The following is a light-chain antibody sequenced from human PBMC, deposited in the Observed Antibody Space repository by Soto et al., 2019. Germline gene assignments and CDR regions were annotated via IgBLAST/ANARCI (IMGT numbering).Light chain of an antibody. CDR1: QSVSSN. CDR2: GAS. V-gene: IGKV3-15*01. J-gene: IGKJ1*01. Sequence: EIVMTQSPATLSVSPGARATLSCRASQSVSSNLAWYQQKPGQAPRLLIYGASTRATGIPARFSGSGSGTEFTLTISSLQSEDFAVYYCQQYNNFWTFGQGTKVDIK. CDR3: QQYNNFWT.